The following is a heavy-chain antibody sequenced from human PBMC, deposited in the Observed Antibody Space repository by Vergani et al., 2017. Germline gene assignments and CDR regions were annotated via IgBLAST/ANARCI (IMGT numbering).Heavy chain of an antibody. CDR3: ASFADDYYDSSGFDY. Sequence: EVQLVESGGGLIQPGGSLRLSCAASGFTVSSNYMSWVRQAPGKGLEWVSVIYSGGSTYYADSVKGRCTISRDNSKNTLYLPMNSVRAEDTAVYYCASFADDYYDSSGFDYWGQGTLVTVSS. CDR2: IYSGGST. V-gene: IGHV3-53*01. D-gene: IGHD3-22*01. J-gene: IGHJ4*02. CDR1: GFTVSSNY.